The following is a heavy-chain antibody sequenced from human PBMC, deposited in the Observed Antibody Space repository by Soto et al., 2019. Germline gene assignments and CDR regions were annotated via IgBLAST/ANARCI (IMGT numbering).Heavy chain of an antibody. J-gene: IGHJ4*02. CDR2: ISATGGGT. CDR3: AKGSASSRPYYFDY. V-gene: IGHV3-23*01. CDR1: VFTFSNYA. D-gene: IGHD6-6*01. Sequence: EVQLLGSGGGLVQPGGSLRLSCAASVFTFSNYAMVWVRQAPGKGLEWVSAISATGGGTYHADSVKGRFTISRDNSKNTLFLQMNSLRAEDTAVYFCAKGSASSRPYYFDYWGQRILVDVSS.